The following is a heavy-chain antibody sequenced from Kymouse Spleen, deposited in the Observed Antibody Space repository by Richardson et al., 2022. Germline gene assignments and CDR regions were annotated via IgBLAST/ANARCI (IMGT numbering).Heavy chain of an antibody. Sequence: EVQLVESGGGLVQPGGSLRLSCAASGFTFSSYDMHWVRQATGKGLEWVSAIGTAGDTYYPGSVKGRFTISRENAKNSLYLQMNSLRAGDTAVYYCARGITGTTIYFDYWGQGTLVTVSS. D-gene: IGHD1-7*01. J-gene: IGHJ4*02. CDR3: ARGITGTTIYFDY. CDR1: GFTFSSYD. V-gene: IGHV3-13*01. CDR2: IGTAGDT.